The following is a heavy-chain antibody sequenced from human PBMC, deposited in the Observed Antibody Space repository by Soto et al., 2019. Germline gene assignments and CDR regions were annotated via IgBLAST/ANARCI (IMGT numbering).Heavy chain of an antibody. J-gene: IGHJ3*01. CDR2: INPDNGKT. D-gene: IGHD2-8*02. CDR3: ARDILSVGPRANDAFDV. CDR1: GFSFSDNL. Sequence: QVQLVQSGAEVRKPGASVNISCRASGFSFSDNLINWVRQAPGQSLEWMGWINPDNGKTRYSQTFQGRVTISRHSSASIAYVEVSELTSEDTAVYYCARDILSVGPRANDAFDVWGQGTMVTVSS. V-gene: IGHV1-3*01.